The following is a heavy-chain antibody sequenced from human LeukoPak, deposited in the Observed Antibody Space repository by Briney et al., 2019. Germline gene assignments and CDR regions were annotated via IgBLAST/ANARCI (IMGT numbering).Heavy chain of an antibody. D-gene: IGHD6-13*01. CDR2: IKQDGSEK. CDR3: ARASSSWYSDAFDI. V-gene: IGHV3-7*01. J-gene: IGHJ3*02. Sequence: PGGSLRLSCAASGFTFSSYWMSWVRQAPGKGLEWVANIKQDGSEKYYVDSVKGRFTISRDNAKNSLYLQMNSLRAEDTAVYYCARASSSWYSDAFDIWGQGTMVTVSS. CDR1: GFTFSSYW.